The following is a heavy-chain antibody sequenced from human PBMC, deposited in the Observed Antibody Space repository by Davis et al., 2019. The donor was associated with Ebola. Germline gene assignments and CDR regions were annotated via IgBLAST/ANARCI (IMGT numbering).Heavy chain of an antibody. CDR2: IIPIFGTA. J-gene: IGHJ4*02. Sequence: SVKVSCKASGGTFSSYAISWVRQAPGQGLEWMGGIIPIFGTANYAQKFQGRVTITADESTSTAYMELSSLRSEDTAVYYCARGDCSGGSCYSDYWGQGTLVTVSS. CDR1: GGTFSSYA. D-gene: IGHD2-15*01. V-gene: IGHV1-69*13. CDR3: ARGDCSGGSCYSDY.